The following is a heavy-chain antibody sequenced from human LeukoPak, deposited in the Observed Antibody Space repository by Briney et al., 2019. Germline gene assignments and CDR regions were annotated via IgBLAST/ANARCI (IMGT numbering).Heavy chain of an antibody. Sequence: GGSLRLSCAASGFTFSNAWMSWVRRAPGKGLEWVANIKQDGSEKYYADSVKGRFTISRDNAKNSLYLEMNSLRAEDTAMYYCARFGSTSRTYDYWGQGTLVTVSS. CDR2: IKQDGSEK. V-gene: IGHV3-7*05. D-gene: IGHD2-2*01. J-gene: IGHJ4*02. CDR3: ARFGSTSRTYDY. CDR1: GFTFSNAW.